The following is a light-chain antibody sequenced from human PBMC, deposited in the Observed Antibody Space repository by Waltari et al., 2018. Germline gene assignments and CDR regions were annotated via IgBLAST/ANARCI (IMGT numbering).Light chain of an antibody. J-gene: IGKJ2*01. Sequence: DIPMTQSPSTLSASVGDRVTFTSRASQSVSDWLAWYQQRPGKAPKLLIYKASILERGVPSRFSGSGSGTEFTLTISSLQTDDFATYYCQQYKSYSYTFGQGTKLEIK. CDR2: KAS. V-gene: IGKV1-5*03. CDR3: QQYKSYSYT. CDR1: QSVSDW.